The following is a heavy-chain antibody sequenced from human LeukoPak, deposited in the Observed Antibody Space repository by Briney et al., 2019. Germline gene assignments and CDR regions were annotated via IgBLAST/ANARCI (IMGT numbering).Heavy chain of an antibody. V-gene: IGHV3-53*04. CDR1: GFTVSSNY. CDR3: ASWGYCSGGSCYDFDY. Sequence: GGSLRLSCAASGFTVSSNYMSWVRQAPGKGLEWVSVIYSGGSTYYADSVKGRFTISRHNSKNTLYLQMNSLRAEDTAVYYCASWGYCSGGSCYDFDYWGQGTLVTVSS. CDR2: IYSGGST. D-gene: IGHD2-15*01. J-gene: IGHJ4*02.